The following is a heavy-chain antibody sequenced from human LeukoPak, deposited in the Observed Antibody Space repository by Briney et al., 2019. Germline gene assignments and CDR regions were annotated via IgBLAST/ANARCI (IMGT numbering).Heavy chain of an antibody. D-gene: IGHD5-18*01. CDR2: ISGSGGST. CDR3: AKVKGLWFSYGMDV. CDR1: GFIFSSYA. Sequence: PGASLRLSCAASGFIFSSYAMSWVRQAPGKGLEWVSAISGSGGSTYYADSVKGRFTISRDNSKNTLYLQMNSLRAEDTAVYYCAKVKGLWFSYGMDVWGQGTTVTVSS. V-gene: IGHV3-23*01. J-gene: IGHJ6*02.